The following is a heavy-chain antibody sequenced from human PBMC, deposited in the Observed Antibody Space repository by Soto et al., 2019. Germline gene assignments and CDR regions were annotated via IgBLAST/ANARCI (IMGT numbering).Heavy chain of an antibody. CDR3: ARDHHSYYDTSGYYPYFDF. CDR2: IYYTGST. Sequence: PSETLSLTCTVSGGSVNTAPYHWSWIRQSPRNGLEWIGNIYYTGSTNYNPSFESRVAISLDTSNNQFSLRLTSLTAADTAVYFCARDHHSYYDTSGYYPYFDFWGQVTLVTVSS. D-gene: IGHD3-22*01. J-gene: IGHJ4*02. CDR1: GGSVNTAPYH. V-gene: IGHV4-61*01.